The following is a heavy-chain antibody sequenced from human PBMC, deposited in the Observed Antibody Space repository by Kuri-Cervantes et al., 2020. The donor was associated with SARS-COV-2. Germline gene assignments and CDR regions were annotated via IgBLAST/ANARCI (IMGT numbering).Heavy chain of an antibody. V-gene: IGHV4-39*01. CDR2: IYYSGST. CDR3: ARRGAVAGTVPFFDY. D-gene: IGHD6-19*01. Sequence: SETLSLTCTVSGGSISSSSYYWGWIRQPPGKGLEWIGSIYYSGSTYYNPSLKSRVNISVDTSKNQFSLKLSSVTAADTAVYYCARRGAVAGTVPFFDYWGQGTLVTVSS. CDR1: GGSISSSSYY. J-gene: IGHJ4*02.